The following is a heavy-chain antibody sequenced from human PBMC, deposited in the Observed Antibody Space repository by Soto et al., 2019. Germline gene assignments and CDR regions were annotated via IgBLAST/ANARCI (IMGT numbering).Heavy chain of an antibody. CDR1: GYAFTSYG. D-gene: IGHD2-2*02. Sequence: ASVKVSCKASGYAFTSYGISWVRQAPGQGLEWMGWISAYNGNTNYAQKLQGRVTMTTDTSTSTAYMELRSLRSDDTAVYYCARDTFSGDCSSTSCYTQNWFDPWGQGTLVTVSS. V-gene: IGHV1-18*04. J-gene: IGHJ5*02. CDR3: ARDTFSGDCSSTSCYTQNWFDP. CDR2: ISAYNGNT.